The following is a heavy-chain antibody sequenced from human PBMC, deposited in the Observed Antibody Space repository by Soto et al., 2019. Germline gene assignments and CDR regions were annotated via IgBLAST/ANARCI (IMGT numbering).Heavy chain of an antibody. CDR2: IYYSGST. CDR3: ARRCSSTSCYGMDV. CDR1: GGSISSSSYY. D-gene: IGHD2-2*01. V-gene: IGHV4-39*01. Sequence: SETLSLTCTVSGGSISSSSYYWGWIRQPPGKGLEWIGSIYYSGSTYYNPSLKSRVTISVDTSKNQFSLKLSSVTAADTAVYYCARRCSSTSCYGMDVWGKGTTVTVSS. J-gene: IGHJ6*04.